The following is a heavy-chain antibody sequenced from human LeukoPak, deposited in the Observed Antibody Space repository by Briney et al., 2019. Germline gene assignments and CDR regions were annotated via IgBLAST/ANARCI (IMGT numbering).Heavy chain of an antibody. CDR3: ATPARGGSALP. Sequence: GGSLRLSCAASGFTFSDYYMSWIRQAPGKGLEWISYISSSGSTIYYADSVKGRFTISKDNAKNSLYLQMNSLRAEDTAVYYCATPARGGSALPWGQGTLVTVSS. J-gene: IGHJ5*02. CDR1: GFTFSDYY. D-gene: IGHD6-19*01. CDR2: ISSSGSTI. V-gene: IGHV3-11*01.